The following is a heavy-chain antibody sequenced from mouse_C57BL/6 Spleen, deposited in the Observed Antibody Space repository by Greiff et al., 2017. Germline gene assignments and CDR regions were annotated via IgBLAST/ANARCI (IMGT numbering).Heavy chain of an antibody. CDR2: ISYDGSN. D-gene: IGHD4-1*01. V-gene: IGHV3-6*01. J-gene: IGHJ2*01. Sequence: EVQLVESGPGLVKPSQSLSLTCSVTGYSITSGYYWNWIRQFPGNKLEWMGYISYDGSNNYNPSLKNRISITRDTSKNQFFLKLNSVTTEDTATYYCARRNWDFDYWGQGTTLTVSS. CDR3: ARRNWDFDY. CDR1: GYSITSGYY.